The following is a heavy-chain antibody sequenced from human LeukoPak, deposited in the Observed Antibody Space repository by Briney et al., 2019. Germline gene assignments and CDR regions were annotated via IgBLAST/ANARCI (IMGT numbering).Heavy chain of an antibody. D-gene: IGHD3-10*01. J-gene: IGHJ4*02. CDR3: ARTGYGSGSDDFDF. V-gene: IGHV1-18*01. CDR1: GYTFTRYG. Sequence: GASVKVSCKTSGYTFTRYGGSWVRQAPGQGLEWMGWISPHNGNRDYAQKFKDRVTMTTDTSTNTVYLELRSLRPDDTAMYYCARTGYGSGSDDFDFWGQGTLVTVSS. CDR2: ISPHNGNR.